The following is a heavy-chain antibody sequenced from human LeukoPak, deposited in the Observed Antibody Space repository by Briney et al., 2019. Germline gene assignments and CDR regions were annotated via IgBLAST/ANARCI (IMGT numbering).Heavy chain of an antibody. CDR1: GGTSSSYA. D-gene: IGHD4-11*01. V-gene: IGHV1-69*05. J-gene: IGHJ4*02. CDR2: IIPIFGTA. CDR3: ARDEDYRSFDY. Sequence: EASVKVSCKASGGTSSSYAISWVRQAPGQGLEWMGRIIPIFGTANYAQKFQGRVTITTDESTSTAYMELSNLRSEDTAVYYCARDEDYRSFDYWGQGTLVTVSS.